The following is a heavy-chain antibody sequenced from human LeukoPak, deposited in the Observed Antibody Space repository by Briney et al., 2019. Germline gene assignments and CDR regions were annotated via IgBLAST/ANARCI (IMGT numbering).Heavy chain of an antibody. CDR1: GFTFSSYS. D-gene: IGHD5-18*01. CDR2: ISSSSSYI. CDR3: AREDTAMVNYYGMDV. V-gene: IGHV3-21*01. J-gene: IGHJ6*02. Sequence: GGSLRLSCAASGFTFSSYSMNWVRQAPGKGLEWVSSISSSSSYIYYADSVKGRFTISRDNDKNSLYLQMNSLRAEDTAVYYCAREDTAMVNYYGMDVWGQGTTVTVSS.